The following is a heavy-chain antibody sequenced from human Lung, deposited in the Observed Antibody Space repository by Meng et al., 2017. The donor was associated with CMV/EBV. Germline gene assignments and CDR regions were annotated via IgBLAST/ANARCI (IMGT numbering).Heavy chain of an antibody. Sequence: GDSVSSNSAAWNWIRQSPSRGLEWLGRTYYRSKWYNDYAVSVKSRITINPDTSKNQFSLQLNSVAPEDTAVYYCARVYSSSSPWFDPWGQGTLVTVSS. CDR2: TYYRSKWYN. CDR3: ARVYSSSSPWFDP. CDR1: GDSVSSNSAA. V-gene: IGHV6-1*01. J-gene: IGHJ5*02. D-gene: IGHD6-6*01.